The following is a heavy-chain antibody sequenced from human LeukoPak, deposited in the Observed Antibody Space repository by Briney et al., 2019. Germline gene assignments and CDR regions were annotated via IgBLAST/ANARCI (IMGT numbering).Heavy chain of an antibody. J-gene: IGHJ4*02. D-gene: IGHD6-19*01. CDR2: ISGSGDTI. CDR3: ARGRWLARGY. Sequence: GGSLRLSCAASGFTFSDFYMTWIRQAPGKGLEWVSYISGSGDTIDYADSVKGRFTISRDNVKTSLYQQMNSLRVEDTAVYYCARGRWLARGYWGRGTLVTVSS. CDR1: GFTFSDFY. V-gene: IGHV3-11*01.